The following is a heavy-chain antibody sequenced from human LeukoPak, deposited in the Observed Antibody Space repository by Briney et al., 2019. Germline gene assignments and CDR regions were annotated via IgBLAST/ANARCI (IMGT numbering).Heavy chain of an antibody. V-gene: IGHV3-7*01. D-gene: IGHD2-15*01. Sequence: PGGSLRLSCAASGFTFYRYWMSWVRQAPGKGMEWVANIKEDGNEIHYVDSVRGRFTISRDNAKNSLSLQMNSLRAEDTAVYYCARRYFDHWGQGTLVTVSS. CDR3: ARRYFDH. CDR1: GFTFYRYW. CDR2: IKEDGNEI. J-gene: IGHJ4*02.